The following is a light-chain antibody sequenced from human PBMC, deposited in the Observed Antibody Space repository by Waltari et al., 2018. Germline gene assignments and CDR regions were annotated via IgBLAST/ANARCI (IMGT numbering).Light chain of an antibody. J-gene: IGKJ5*01. CDR1: QSVSSY. V-gene: IGKV3-11*01. CDR2: DAS. Sequence: EILMTQSPGTLSVSPGERATLSCRASQSVSSYLAWYQQKPGQAPRLLIYDASNRATGIPARFSGSGSGTDFTLTISSLEPEDFAVYYCQQRSNWRITFGQGTRLEIK. CDR3: QQRSNWRIT.